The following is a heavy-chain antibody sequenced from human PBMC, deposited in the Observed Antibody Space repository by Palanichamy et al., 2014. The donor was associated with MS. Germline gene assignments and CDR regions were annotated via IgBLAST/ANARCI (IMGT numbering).Heavy chain of an antibody. CDR3: AREHDSWSGYSFDF. V-gene: IGHV1-3*01. CDR1: GYAFTDYA. J-gene: IGHJ4*02. Sequence: QVQLVQSGVEVKKPGASVKVSCKASGYAFTDYAIHWVRQAPGQRLEWMGWINAGNGNTKYSQKFQSRVTITRDTSADTAYMELSSLRSEDTALYYCAREHDSWSGYSFDFWGQGTLVTASS. D-gene: IGHD3-3*01. CDR2: INAGNGNT.